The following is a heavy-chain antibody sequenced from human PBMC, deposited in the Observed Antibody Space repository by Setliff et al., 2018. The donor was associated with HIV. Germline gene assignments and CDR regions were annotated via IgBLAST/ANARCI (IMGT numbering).Heavy chain of an antibody. CDR2: IYILGSG. Sequence: SETLSLTCTVSGDSITSGSFYWTWIRHRPGKGLEWIGYIYILGSGHSKSSLKSRVTISVDMSKNQFSLKLNSVTAADTAVYYCARHGNQWLVTIDYWGQGTLVTVSS. CDR1: GDSITSGSFY. CDR3: ARHGNQWLVTIDY. V-gene: IGHV4-30-4*08. D-gene: IGHD6-19*01. J-gene: IGHJ4*02.